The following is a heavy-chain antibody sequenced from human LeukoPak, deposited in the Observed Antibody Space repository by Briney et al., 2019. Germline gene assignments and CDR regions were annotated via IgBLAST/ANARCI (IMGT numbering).Heavy chain of an antibody. CDR2: IFHSGST. V-gene: IGHV4-30-2*01. CDR1: GGSISSGTYS. J-gene: IGHJ4*02. Sequence: SETLSLTCAVSGGSISSGTYSWNWILQPPGKGLEWVAYIFHSGSTYYSPSLKSPVTISVDTAKAQFSLKLSSVTAAATAMYYCARAYSDYPYFFDYWGPGTLVTVSS. CDR3: ARAYSDYPYFFDY. D-gene: IGHD5-12*01.